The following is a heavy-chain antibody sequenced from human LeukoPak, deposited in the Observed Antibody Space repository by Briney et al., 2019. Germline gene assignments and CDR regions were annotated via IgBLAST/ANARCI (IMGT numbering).Heavy chain of an antibody. V-gene: IGHV5-10-1*01. CDR1: GYSFTSHW. CDR3: ARLESSSVYLHS. CDR2: IDPSDSYT. J-gene: IGHJ5*01. D-gene: IGHD6-6*01. Sequence: GESLHCSGKGSGYSFTSHWITWVRQMPGKGLEWMGTIDPSDSYTNNNPSFRGHVTISADKSISTAYLQWSSLKASDTAMYYCARLESSSVYLHSWGQGTTVTVSS.